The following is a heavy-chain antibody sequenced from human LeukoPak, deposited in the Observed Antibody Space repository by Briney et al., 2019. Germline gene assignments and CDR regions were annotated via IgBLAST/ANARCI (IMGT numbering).Heavy chain of an antibody. CDR3: AREWTYYDFWSGYGYYFDY. CDR1: GGTFSSYA. CDR2: IIPILGIA. J-gene: IGHJ4*02. Sequence: SVKVSCKASGGTFSSYAISWVRQAPGQGLEWMGRIIPILGIANYAQKFQGRVTITADKSTSTAYMELSSLRSEDTAVYYCAREWTYYDFWSGYGYYFDYWGQGTLVTVSS. V-gene: IGHV1-69*04. D-gene: IGHD3-3*01.